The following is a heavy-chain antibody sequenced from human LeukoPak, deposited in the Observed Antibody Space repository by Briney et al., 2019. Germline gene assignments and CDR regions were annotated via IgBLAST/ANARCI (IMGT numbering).Heavy chain of an antibody. D-gene: IGHD1-26*01. CDR2: IYYSGST. Sequence: SETLSLTCTVSGGSISSHYWSWIRQPPGKGLEWIGYIYYSGSTNYNPSLKSRVTISVDTSKNQFSLKRSSVTAADTAVYYCARSLGELVFDYWGQGTLVTVSS. CDR3: ARSLGELVFDY. CDR1: GGSISSHY. V-gene: IGHV4-59*11. J-gene: IGHJ4*02.